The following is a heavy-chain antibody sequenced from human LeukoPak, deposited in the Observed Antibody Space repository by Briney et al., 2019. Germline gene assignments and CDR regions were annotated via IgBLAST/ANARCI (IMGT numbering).Heavy chain of an antibody. CDR2: IRSKAYGGTT. J-gene: IGHJ4*02. CDR1: GFTFGDYA. D-gene: IGHD3-22*01. CDR3: TWTMIVGSLYFDY. V-gene: IGHV3-49*04. Sequence: GGSLRLSCTASGFTFGDYAMSWVRQAPGKGLEWVGFIRSKAYGGTTEYAASVKGRFAISRDDSKSIAYLQMSSLKTEDTAVYYCTWTMIVGSLYFDYWGQGTLVTVSS.